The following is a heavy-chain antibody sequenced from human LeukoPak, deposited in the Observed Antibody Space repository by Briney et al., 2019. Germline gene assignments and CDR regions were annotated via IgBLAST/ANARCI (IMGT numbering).Heavy chain of an antibody. Sequence: GGSLRLSCAASGFTFSSYGMHWVRQAPGKGLEWVAVIRYDGSNKYYADSVKGRFTISRDNSKNTLYLQMNSLRAEDTAVYYCARDTWYYDSSGYEDWGQGTLVTVSS. CDR1: GFTFSSYG. CDR3: ARDTWYYDSSGYED. V-gene: IGHV3-33*01. CDR2: IRYDGSNK. J-gene: IGHJ4*02. D-gene: IGHD3-22*01.